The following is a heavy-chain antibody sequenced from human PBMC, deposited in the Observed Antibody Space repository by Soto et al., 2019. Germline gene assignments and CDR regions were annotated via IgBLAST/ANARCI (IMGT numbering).Heavy chain of an antibody. V-gene: IGHV4-34*01. J-gene: IGHJ5*02. CDR1: GGSFSGYY. CDR3: ARRGRYYDFWSGHQGFDP. Sequence: PSETLSLTCAVYGGSFSGYYWSWIRQPPGKGLEWIGEINHSGSTNYNPSLKSRATISVDTSKNQFSLKLSSVTAADTAVYYCARRGRYYDFWSGHQGFDPWGQGTLVTVSS. D-gene: IGHD3-3*01. CDR2: INHSGST.